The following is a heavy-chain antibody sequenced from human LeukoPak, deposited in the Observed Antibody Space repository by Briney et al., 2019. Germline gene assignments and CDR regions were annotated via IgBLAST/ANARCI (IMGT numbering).Heavy chain of an antibody. V-gene: IGHV1-18*01. Sequence: ASVKVSCKTSGYTFSKFVITWVRQAPGQGLESMGWISVKHGTTHYVDKFHDRLTLTTDTSTRTASMELKSLTSDDTAVYYCARDLESDEGDYGDVLPGYWGQGTLVTVSS. CDR3: ARDLESDEGDYGDVLPGY. D-gene: IGHD4-17*01. CDR1: GYTFSKFV. J-gene: IGHJ4*02. CDR2: ISVKHGTT.